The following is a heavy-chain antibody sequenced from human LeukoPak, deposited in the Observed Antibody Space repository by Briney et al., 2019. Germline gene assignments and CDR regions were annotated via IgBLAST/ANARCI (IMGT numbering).Heavy chain of an antibody. Sequence: GASVKVSCKASGYTFTSYGISWVRQAPGQGLEWMGWISADNGNTNYAQKLQGRVTMTTDTSTSTAYMELRSLRSDDTAVYYCARDYYCSSTSCYFWFDYWGQGTLVTVSS. J-gene: IGHJ4*02. V-gene: IGHV1-18*01. CDR3: ARDYYCSSTSCYFWFDY. CDR1: GYTFTSYG. D-gene: IGHD2-2*01. CDR2: ISADNGNT.